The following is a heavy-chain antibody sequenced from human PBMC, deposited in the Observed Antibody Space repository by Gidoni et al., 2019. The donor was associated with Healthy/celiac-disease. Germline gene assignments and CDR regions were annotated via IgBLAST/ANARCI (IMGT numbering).Heavy chain of an antibody. CDR2: ISSSSSTI. CDR1: GFTFSSYS. J-gene: IGHJ6*02. V-gene: IGHV3-48*02. Sequence: EVQLVESGGGLVQPGGSLRLSCAAFGFTFSSYSMNWVRQAPGKGLEWVSYISSSSSTIYYADSVKGRFTISRDNAKNSLYLQMNSLRDEDTAVYYCARDQGLLWFGEYPYGMDVWGQGTTVTVSS. D-gene: IGHD3-10*01. CDR3: ARDQGLLWFGEYPYGMDV.